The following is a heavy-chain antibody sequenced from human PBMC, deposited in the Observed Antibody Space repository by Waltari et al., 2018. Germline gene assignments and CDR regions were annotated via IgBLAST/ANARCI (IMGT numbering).Heavy chain of an antibody. D-gene: IGHD2-2*01. V-gene: IGHV3-7*01. Sequence: ETHLVESGGGLVQPGGSLRLSCAASGFTFSSYWMTWVRQAQGKGLEWVANKRQDGSEKDYVDSGKGRFTISRDNAKNSLYLQMNSLKADDTAVYYCARSSSTEFDSWGQGTLVTVSS. CDR3: ARSSSTEFDS. J-gene: IGHJ4*02. CDR2: KRQDGSEK. CDR1: GFTFSSYW.